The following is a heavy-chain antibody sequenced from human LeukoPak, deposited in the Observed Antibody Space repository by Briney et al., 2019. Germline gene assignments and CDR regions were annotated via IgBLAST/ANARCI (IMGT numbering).Heavy chain of an antibody. CDR1: GFTFSSYA. J-gene: IGHJ4*02. Sequence: GGSLRLSCAASGFTFSSYAMSWARQAPGKGLEWVSAISGSGGSTYYADSVKGRFTISRDNSKNTLYLQMNSLRAEDTAVYYCAKDSPGYSSSWPRIFDYWGQGTLVTVSS. V-gene: IGHV3-23*01. CDR3: AKDSPGYSSSWPRIFDY. CDR2: ISGSGGST. D-gene: IGHD6-13*01.